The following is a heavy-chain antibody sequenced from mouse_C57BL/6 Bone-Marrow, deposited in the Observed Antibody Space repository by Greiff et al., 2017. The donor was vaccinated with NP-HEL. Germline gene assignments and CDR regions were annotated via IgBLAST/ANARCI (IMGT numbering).Heavy chain of an antibody. Sequence: QVQLKESGAELVKPGASVKLSCKASGYTFTEYTIHWVKQRSGQGLEWIGWFYPGSGSIKYNEKFKDKATLTADKSSSTVYMELSRLTSEDSAVYFCARHEEGEEVPYYAMDYWGQGTSVTVSS. CDR1: GYTFTEYT. V-gene: IGHV1-62-2*01. J-gene: IGHJ4*01. CDR2: FYPGSGSI. CDR3: ARHEEGEEVPYYAMDY.